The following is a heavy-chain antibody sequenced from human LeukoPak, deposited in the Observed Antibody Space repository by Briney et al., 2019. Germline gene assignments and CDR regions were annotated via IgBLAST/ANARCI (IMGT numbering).Heavy chain of an antibody. CDR2: IKQDGSEK. CDR1: GFTFRSYW. J-gene: IGHJ4*02. Sequence: GGSLRLSCAASGFTFRSYWMSWVRQAPGKGLEWVANIKQDGSEKYYVDSVKGRFTISRDNAKNSLYLQMNSLRAEDTAVYYCARVAYGVDYWGQGTLVTVSS. CDR3: ARVAYGVDY. D-gene: IGHD4-17*01. V-gene: IGHV3-7*01.